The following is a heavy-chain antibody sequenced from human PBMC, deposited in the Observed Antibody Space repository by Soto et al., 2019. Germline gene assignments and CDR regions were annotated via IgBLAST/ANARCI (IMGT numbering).Heavy chain of an antibody. D-gene: IGHD2-2*02. J-gene: IGHJ4*02. CDR2: ISGSGGST. V-gene: IGHV3-23*01. Sequence: HPGGSLRLSCAASGFAFSSDAMSWVRQAPGKGLEWVSAISGSGGSTYYADSVKGRFTISRDNSKNTLYLQMNSLRAEDTAVYYCAKDPIPQQTYAYFDYWGQGTLVTVSS. CDR1: GFAFSSDA. CDR3: AKDPIPQQTYAYFDY.